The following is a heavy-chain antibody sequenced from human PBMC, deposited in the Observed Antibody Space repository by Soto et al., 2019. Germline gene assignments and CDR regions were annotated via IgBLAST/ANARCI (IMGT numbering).Heavy chain of an antibody. Sequence: GGSLRLSCAASGFTFSSYGMHWVRQAPGKGLEWVAVISYDGSNKYYADSVKGRFTISRDNSKNTLYLQMNSLRAEDTAVYYCAKDGGGYSYGLHYYYMDVWGKGTTVTLSS. CDR1: GFTFSSYG. J-gene: IGHJ6*03. CDR3: AKDGGGYSYGLHYYYMDV. V-gene: IGHV3-30*18. CDR2: ISYDGSNK. D-gene: IGHD5-18*01.